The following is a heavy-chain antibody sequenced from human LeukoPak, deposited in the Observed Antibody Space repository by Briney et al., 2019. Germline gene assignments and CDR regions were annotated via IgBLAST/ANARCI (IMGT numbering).Heavy chain of an antibody. D-gene: IGHD4-17*01. CDR1: GGSISSSSYY. CDR3: ARTVPRYYFDY. V-gene: IGHV4-39*07. J-gene: IGHJ4*02. CDR2: IYYSGST. Sequence: PSETLSLTCTVSGGSISSSSYYWGWIRQPPGKGLEWIGSIYYSGSTYCNPSLKSRVTISVDTSKNQFSLKLSSVTAADTAVYYCARTVPRYYFDYWGQGTLVTVSS.